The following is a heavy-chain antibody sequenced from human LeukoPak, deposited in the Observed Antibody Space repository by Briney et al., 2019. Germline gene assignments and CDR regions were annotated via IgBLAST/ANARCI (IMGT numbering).Heavy chain of an antibody. CDR1: GFTFDDYA. V-gene: IGHV3-9*01. J-gene: IGHJ5*02. D-gene: IGHD2-2*01. Sequence: GGFLRLSCAASGFTFDDYAMHWVRQAPGKGLEWVSGISWNSGRIGYADSVKGRFTISRDNAKNSLYLQMNSLRAEDTALYYCAKGRDKYQLLSKNWFDPWGQGTLVTVSS. CDR2: ISWNSGRI. CDR3: AKGRDKYQLLSKNWFDP.